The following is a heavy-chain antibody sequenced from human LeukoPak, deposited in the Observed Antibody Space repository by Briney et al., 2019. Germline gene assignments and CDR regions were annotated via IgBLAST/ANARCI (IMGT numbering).Heavy chain of an antibody. CDR1: GGPMSGQY. V-gene: IGHV4-59*11. CDR2: VYYSGIT. J-gene: IGHJ6*02. CDR3: ARAPRGESDAASGFYGVDV. D-gene: IGHD3-22*01. Sequence: ADTLSLTCTVSGGPMSGQYWIWTREPPGKALVGLGYVYYSGITNYNPTLKSRVTISLDTSTNQFSLKLNSVTTADTAVYYCARAPRGESDAASGFYGVDVWGQGTTVTVSS.